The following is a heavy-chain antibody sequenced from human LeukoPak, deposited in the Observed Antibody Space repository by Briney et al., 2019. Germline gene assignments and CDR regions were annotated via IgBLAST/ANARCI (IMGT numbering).Heavy chain of an antibody. CDR2: FDPEDGET. CDR1: GYTLTELS. D-gene: IGHD2-15*01. V-gene: IGHV1-24*01. CDR3: ATSRSLYCSGGSCYWSRWFDP. J-gene: IGHJ5*02. Sequence: ASVKVSCKVSGYTLTELSTHWVRQAPGKGLEWMGGFDPEDGETIYAQKFQGRVTMTEDTSTDTAYMELSSLRSEDTAVYYWATSRSLYCSGGSCYWSRWFDPWGQGTLVTVSS.